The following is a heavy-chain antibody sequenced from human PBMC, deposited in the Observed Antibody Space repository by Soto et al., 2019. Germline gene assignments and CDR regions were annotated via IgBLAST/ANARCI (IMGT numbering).Heavy chain of an antibody. CDR3: ARGNTSSWYGPLWFDP. Sequence: GASVKVSCKAAGGAFSSYAISWVRQAPGQGLEWMGGIIPIFGTANYAQKFQGRVTITADESTGTAYMELSSLRSEDTAVYYCARGNTSSWYGPLWFDPWGQGTLVTVSS. J-gene: IGHJ5*02. D-gene: IGHD6-13*01. CDR2: IIPIFGTA. V-gene: IGHV1-69*13. CDR1: GGAFSSYA.